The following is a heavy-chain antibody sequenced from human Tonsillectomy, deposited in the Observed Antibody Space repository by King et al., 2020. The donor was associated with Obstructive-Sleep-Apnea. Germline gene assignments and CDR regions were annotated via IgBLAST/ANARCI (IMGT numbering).Heavy chain of an antibody. J-gene: IGHJ5*02. CDR1: GGSISSSSYY. CDR3: AGVAGTFLDWFDP. D-gene: IGHD6-19*01. V-gene: IGHV4-39*07. Sequence: QLQESGPGLVKPSETLSLTCTVSGGSISSSSYYWGWIRQPPGKGLEWIGTIYYSGSTYYNPSLKSRVTISVDTSKNQFSLKLSSVTAADTAVYYCAGVAGTFLDWFDPWGQGTLVTVSS. CDR2: IYYSGST.